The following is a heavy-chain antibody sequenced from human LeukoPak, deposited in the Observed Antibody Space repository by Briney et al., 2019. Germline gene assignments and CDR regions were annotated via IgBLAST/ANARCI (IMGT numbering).Heavy chain of an antibody. CDR2: IYHSGST. V-gene: IGHV4-38-2*02. CDR1: GYSISSGYY. J-gene: IGHJ4*02. D-gene: IGHD6-19*01. CDR3: ARESSGWRPIDY. Sequence: SETLSLTCTVSGYSISSGYYWGWIRQPPGKGLEWIGSIYHSGSTYYNPSLKSRVTISVDTSKNQFSLKLSSVTAADTAVYYCARESSGWRPIDYWGQGTLVTVSS.